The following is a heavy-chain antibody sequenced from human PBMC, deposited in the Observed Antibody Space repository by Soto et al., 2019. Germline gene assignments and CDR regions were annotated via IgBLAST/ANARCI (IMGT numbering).Heavy chain of an antibody. V-gene: IGHV4-59*01. CDR3: ARDWDSSGLFDP. D-gene: IGHD3-10*01. Sequence: SETLSLTCSVSGASITTYYWSWIRQPPGKGLEGIGSISYSGSTKYNPSLESRVMISLDTSKNQFSLRLTSVTAADTALYYCARDWDSSGLFDPWGQGALVTVSS. J-gene: IGHJ5*02. CDR2: ISYSGST. CDR1: GASITTYY.